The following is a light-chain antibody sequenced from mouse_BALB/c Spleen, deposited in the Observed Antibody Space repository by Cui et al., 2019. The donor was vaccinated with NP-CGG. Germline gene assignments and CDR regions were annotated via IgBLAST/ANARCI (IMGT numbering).Light chain of an antibody. CDR3: ALWYSNHWV. J-gene: IGLJ1*01. V-gene: IGLV1*01. CDR1: TGAVTNSNY. CDR2: GTN. Sequence: HAVGTQESALTTSPGETVTLTCRSSTGAVTNSNYANWVQEKPDHLFTGLLGGTNNRAPGVPARFSGSLIGDKAALTITGAQPEDEAIYFCALWYSNHWVFGGGTKLTVL.